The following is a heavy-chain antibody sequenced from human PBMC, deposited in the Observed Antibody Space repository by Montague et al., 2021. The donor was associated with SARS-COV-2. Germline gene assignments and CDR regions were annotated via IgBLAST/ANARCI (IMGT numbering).Heavy chain of an antibody. J-gene: IGHJ5*02. CDR3: ARLSIVGPLIRWFDP. V-gene: IGHV4-59*01. D-gene: IGHD2-15*01. CDR2: ISLSGIP. CDR1: GYSFNSSY. Sequence: SETLSLTCTVSGYSFNSSYCSWICQPSMQGLHGIGFISLSGIPYYNSFFYSRVAISVNTSTNHSSLKLISATAADTAAYYCARLSIVGPLIRWFDPWGQGTLVTVSS.